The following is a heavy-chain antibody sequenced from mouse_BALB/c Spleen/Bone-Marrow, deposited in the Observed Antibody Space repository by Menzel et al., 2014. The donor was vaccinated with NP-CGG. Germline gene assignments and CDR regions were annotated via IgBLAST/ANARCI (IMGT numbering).Heavy chain of an antibody. CDR3: ARLSYYGRFAY. D-gene: IGHD1-1*01. CDR2: INPDSSTL. CDR1: EFDFSRFW. V-gene: IGHV4-1*02. Sequence: EVQLQESGGGLVQPGRSLKLSCAASEFDFSRFWMSWVRQAPGKGLEWIGEINPDSSTLNYTPSLKDKFIISRDNAKNTLYLQMSKVRSEDTALYYCARLSYYGRFAYWGQGTLATVSA. J-gene: IGHJ3*01.